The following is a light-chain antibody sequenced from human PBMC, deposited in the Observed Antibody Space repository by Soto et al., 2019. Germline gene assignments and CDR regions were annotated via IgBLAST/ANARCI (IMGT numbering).Light chain of an antibody. V-gene: IGKV3-20*01. Sequence: EIVLTQSPGTLSLSPGERATLSCRASQSVSSSYLAWYQHKPGQAPRLLIYGATSRATGIPDTFSCSGSGTDFTLTLSRLEPEDFAVYYCQQYGSSPHTFGQGTKLEIK. CDR1: QSVSSSY. CDR3: QQYGSSPHT. CDR2: GAT. J-gene: IGKJ2*01.